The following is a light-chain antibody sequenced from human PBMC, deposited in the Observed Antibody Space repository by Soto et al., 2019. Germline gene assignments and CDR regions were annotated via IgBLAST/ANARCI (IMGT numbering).Light chain of an antibody. CDR1: SSDVGSYNF. V-gene: IGLV2-23*02. J-gene: IGLJ2*01. CDR3: SSYAGSNTLV. Sequence: QSVLTQPASVSGAPGQSITISCTGTSSDVGSYNFVSWYQQHPGKAPKLVIYEVTKRPSGVSSRFSGSKSGNTASLTMSGLQAADEADYYCSSYAGSNTLVFGGGTKVTVL. CDR2: EVT.